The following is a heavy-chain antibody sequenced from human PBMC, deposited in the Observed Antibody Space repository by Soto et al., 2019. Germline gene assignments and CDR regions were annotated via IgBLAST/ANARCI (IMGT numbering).Heavy chain of an antibody. CDR1: GFTFSSYA. CDR3: GYDFWSGYYPYYFDY. J-gene: IGHJ4*02. V-gene: IGHV3-23*01. D-gene: IGHD3-3*01. Sequence: PGGSLRLSCAASGFTFSSYAMSWVRQAPGKGLEWVSAISGSGGSTYYADSVKGRFTISRDNSKNTLYLQMNSLRAEDTAVYYCGYDFWSGYYPYYFDYRGQGTLVTVSS. CDR2: ISGSGGST.